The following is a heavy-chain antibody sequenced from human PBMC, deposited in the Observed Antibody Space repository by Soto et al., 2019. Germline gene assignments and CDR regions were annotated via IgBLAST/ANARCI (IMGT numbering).Heavy chain of an antibody. Sequence: DVQLLESGGGLVQPGGSLNLACEASGFTFSNHGMSWVRQAPGKGLEWVAAISGSVGSTYYANSVKGRFTISRDNSKYTLFLQMNSLRDEDTAVYYCAKDRTIAARNYDAWGQGALVTVSS. CDR2: ISGSVGST. J-gene: IGHJ5*02. CDR3: AKDRTIAARNYDA. V-gene: IGHV3-23*01. D-gene: IGHD6-6*01. CDR1: GFTFSNHG.